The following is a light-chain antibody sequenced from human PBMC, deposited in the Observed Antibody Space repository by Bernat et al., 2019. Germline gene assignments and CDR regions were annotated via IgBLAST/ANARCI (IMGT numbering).Light chain of an antibody. Sequence: QSALTQPPSASGSPGQSVTISCTGTSSDVGGYNYVSWYQQHPGKAPTLMIYEVSKRPSGVPDRLSGSKSGNTASLTVSGLQAEDEADYYCSSYAGSNNLRVFGGGTKLTV. CDR3: SSYAGSNNLRV. CDR1: SSDVGGYNY. J-gene: IGLJ3*02. CDR2: EVS. V-gene: IGLV2-8*01.